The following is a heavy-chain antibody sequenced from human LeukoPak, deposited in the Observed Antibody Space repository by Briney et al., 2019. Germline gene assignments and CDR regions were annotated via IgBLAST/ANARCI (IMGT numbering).Heavy chain of an antibody. V-gene: IGHV5-51*01. CDR1: GYSFTSFW. CDR3: ARTYCGGDCYYSYFDY. D-gene: IGHD2-21*02. Sequence: GESLKISCKGSGYSFTSFWIGWVRQMPGKGLEWMGIIYPGDSDTRYSPSFQGQVTISADKSISTAYLQWSSLKASDTAMYYCARTYCGGDCYYSYFDYWGQGTLVTVSS. J-gene: IGHJ4*02. CDR2: IYPGDSDT.